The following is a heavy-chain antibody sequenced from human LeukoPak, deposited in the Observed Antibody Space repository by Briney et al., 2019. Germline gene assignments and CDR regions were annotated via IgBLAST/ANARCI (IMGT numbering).Heavy chain of an antibody. D-gene: IGHD2-15*01. V-gene: IGHV4-38-2*02. CDR1: GYSISSGYY. Sequence: SETLSLTCTVSGYSISSGYYWGWIRQPPGKGLEWIGSIYHSGSTYYNPSLKSRVTISVDTSKNQFSLKLSSVTAADTAVYYCARHRCSGGSCYPMNWFDPWGQGTLVTVSS. CDR3: ARHRCSGGSCYPMNWFDP. CDR2: IYHSGST. J-gene: IGHJ5*02.